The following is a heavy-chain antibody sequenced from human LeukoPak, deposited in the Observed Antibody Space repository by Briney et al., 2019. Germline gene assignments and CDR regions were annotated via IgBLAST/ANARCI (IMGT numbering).Heavy chain of an antibody. CDR1: GGSISSSSYY. J-gene: IGHJ5*02. CDR3: ARHSGGWFDP. V-gene: IGHV4-61*05. D-gene: IGHD3-10*01. CDR2: IYYSGST. Sequence: SETLSLTCTVSGGSISSSSYYWSWIRQPPGKGLEWIGYIYYSGSTNYNPSLKSRVTISVDTSKNQFSLKLSSVTAADTAVYYCARHSGGWFDPWGQGTLVTVSS.